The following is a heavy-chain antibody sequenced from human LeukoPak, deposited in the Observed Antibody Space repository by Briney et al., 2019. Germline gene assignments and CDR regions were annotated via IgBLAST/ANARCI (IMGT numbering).Heavy chain of an antibody. Sequence: SETLSLTCAVYGGSFSGYYWSWIRQPPGKGLEWIGEINHSGSTNYNPSLKSRVTISVDTSKNQFPLKLSSVPAADTAVYYCARGITSDYWGQGTLVTVSS. CDR3: ARGITSDY. V-gene: IGHV4-34*01. CDR2: INHSGST. D-gene: IGHD3-10*01. CDR1: GGSFSGYY. J-gene: IGHJ4*02.